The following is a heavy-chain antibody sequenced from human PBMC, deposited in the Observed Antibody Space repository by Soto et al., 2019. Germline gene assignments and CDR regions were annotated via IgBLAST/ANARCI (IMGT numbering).Heavy chain of an antibody. CDR3: ARDYFGSASSD. J-gene: IGHJ6*02. D-gene: IGHD3-10*01. CDR1: GGSISSYY. Sequence: SETLSLTCTVSGGSISSYYWSWIRQPAGKGLELIGRIYGSGSASYNPSLKSRVTMSLDTSKNKFSLKLSSVTAADTALYYCARDYFGSASSDWGQGTTVTVSS. V-gene: IGHV4-4*07. CDR2: IYGSGSA.